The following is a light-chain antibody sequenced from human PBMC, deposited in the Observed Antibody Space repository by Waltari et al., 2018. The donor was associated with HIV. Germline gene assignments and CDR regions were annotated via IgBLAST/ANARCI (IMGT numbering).Light chain of an antibody. CDR1: HSISSN. J-gene: IGKJ4*01. CDR2: GAS. V-gene: IGKV3-15*01. Sequence: EIVMTQSPVTLSVSPGERATLSCRASHSISSNLAWYQQKSGQAPRLLIYGASTRATEIPARFSGSGSGTEFTLTISSLQSEDFAVYFCQQYSNWPPLTFGGGTKVEIK. CDR3: QQYSNWPPLT.